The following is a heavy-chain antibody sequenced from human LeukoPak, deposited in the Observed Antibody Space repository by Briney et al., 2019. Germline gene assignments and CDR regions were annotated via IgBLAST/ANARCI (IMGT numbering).Heavy chain of an antibody. D-gene: IGHD4-17*01. V-gene: IGHV4-34*01. Sequence: PSETLSLTCAVYGGSFSGYYWSWIRQPPGKGLEWIGEINHSGSANYNPSLKSRVTISLDTSKNQFSLKLSSVTAADTAVYYCARGQGTVTTHWGQGTLVTVSS. J-gene: IGHJ4*02. CDR2: INHSGSA. CDR3: ARGQGTVTTH. CDR1: GGSFSGYY.